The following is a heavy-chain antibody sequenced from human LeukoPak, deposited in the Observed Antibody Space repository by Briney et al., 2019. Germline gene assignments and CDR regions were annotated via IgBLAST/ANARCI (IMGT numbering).Heavy chain of an antibody. D-gene: IGHD6-19*01. V-gene: IGHV3-9*01. Sequence: GRSLRLSCAASGFTFDDYAMHWVRQAPGKGLEWVSGISWNSGSIGYADSVKGRFTISRDNAKNSLYLQMNSLRAEDTALYYCARDGTKYSSGYWGQGTLVTVSS. J-gene: IGHJ4*02. CDR3: ARDGTKYSSGY. CDR1: GFTFDDYA. CDR2: ISWNSGSI.